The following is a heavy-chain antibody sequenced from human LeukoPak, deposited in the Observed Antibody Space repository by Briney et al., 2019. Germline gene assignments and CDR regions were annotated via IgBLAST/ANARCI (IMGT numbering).Heavy chain of an antibody. J-gene: IGHJ5*02. CDR2: IYTSGST. D-gene: IGHD3-22*01. V-gene: IGHV4-4*07. Sequence: PSETLSLTCTVSGGSISSYYWSWVRQPAGKGLEWIGRIYTSGSTNYNPSPKSRVTMSVDTSKNQFSLKLSSVTAADTAVYYCARDRDYYDSSGYYSNWFDPWGQGTLVTVSS. CDR1: GGSISSYY. CDR3: ARDRDYYDSSGYYSNWFDP.